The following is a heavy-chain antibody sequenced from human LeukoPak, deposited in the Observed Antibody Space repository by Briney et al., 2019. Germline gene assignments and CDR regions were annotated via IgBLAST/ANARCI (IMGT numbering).Heavy chain of an antibody. D-gene: IGHD2-15*01. CDR3: TSIEVGSKRWGAAGY. V-gene: IGHV5-51*01. CDR1: GYSFTSYW. CDR2: IYPGDSDT. J-gene: IGHJ4*02. Sequence: PGESLKISCKGSGYSFTSYWIGWGRQMPGKGLEWMGIIYPGDSDTRYSPSFQGQVTISAYKSISTAYLQWSSLKHTDTPMYYCTSIEVGSKRWGAAGYWGQGTLVTVSS.